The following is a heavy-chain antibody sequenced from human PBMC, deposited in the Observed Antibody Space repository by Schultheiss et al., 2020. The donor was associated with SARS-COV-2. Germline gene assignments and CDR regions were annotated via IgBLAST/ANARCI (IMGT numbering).Heavy chain of an antibody. Sequence: ESLKISCEVSGFTFSTYGMHWVRQAPGKGLEWIGEIYHSGSTNYNPSLKSRVTISVDKSKNQFSLKLSSVTAADTAVYYCARLDSAYYISRSWIDPWGQGTLVTVSS. J-gene: IGHJ5*02. CDR3: ARLDSAYYISRSWIDP. V-gene: IGHV4/OR15-8*01. CDR2: IYHSGST. D-gene: IGHD1-26*01. CDR1: GFTFSTYGM.